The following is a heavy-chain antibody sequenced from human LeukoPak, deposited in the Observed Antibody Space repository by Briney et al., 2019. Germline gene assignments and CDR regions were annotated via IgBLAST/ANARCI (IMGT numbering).Heavy chain of an antibody. D-gene: IGHD5-12*01. CDR3: ANLMRGYSGYADY. J-gene: IGHJ4*02. CDR2: INPNSGGT. CDR1: GYTFTGYY. Sequence: ASVTVSCKASGYTFTGYYMHWVRQAPGQGLEWMGWINPNSGGTNYAQKFQGRVTMTRDTSISTAYMGLSRLRSDDTAVYYCANLMRGYSGYADYWGQGTLVTVSS. V-gene: IGHV1-2*02.